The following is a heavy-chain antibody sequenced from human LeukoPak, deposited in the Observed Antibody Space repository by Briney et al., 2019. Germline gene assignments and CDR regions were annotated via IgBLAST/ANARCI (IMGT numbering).Heavy chain of an antibody. D-gene: IGHD6-13*01. J-gene: IGHJ3*02. Sequence: GESLKISCKGSGYSFTSYWIGWVRQMPGKGLEWMGIIYPGDSDTRYSPSFQGQVTISADKSISTAYLQWSSLKASDTAMYYSARHGSSSWYSTHAFDIWGQGTMVTVSS. CDR1: GYSFTSYW. CDR2: IYPGDSDT. V-gene: IGHV5-51*01. CDR3: ARHGSSSWYSTHAFDI.